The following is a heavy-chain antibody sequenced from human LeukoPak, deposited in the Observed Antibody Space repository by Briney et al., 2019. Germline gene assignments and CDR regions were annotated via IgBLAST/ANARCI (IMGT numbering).Heavy chain of an antibody. V-gene: IGHV3-74*01. D-gene: IGHD5-18*01. CDR2: INSDGSFT. CDR1: GFTFSSYW. CDR3: ARGDGYGYIS. J-gene: IGHJ5*02. Sequence: GRSLRLSSAASGFTFSSYWMHLVRQAPGRGLVWVSGINSDGSFTTYADSVKGRFTISRDNAKNTLYLQMNSLRAEDTAVYYCARGDGYGYISWGQGTLVTVSS.